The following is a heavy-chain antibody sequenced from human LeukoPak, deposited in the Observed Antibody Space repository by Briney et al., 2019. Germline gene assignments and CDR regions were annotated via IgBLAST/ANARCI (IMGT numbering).Heavy chain of an antibody. D-gene: IGHD1-26*01. CDR3: AKANSGSYKGWFDP. CDR1: GFTFSSYA. Sequence: GGSLRLSCAASGFTFSSYAMSWVRQAPGKGLEWVSAISGSGGSTYYADSVKGRFTISRGNSKNTLYLQMNSLRAEDTAVYYCAKANSGSYKGWFDPWGQGTLVTVSS. CDR2: ISGSGGST. J-gene: IGHJ5*02. V-gene: IGHV3-23*01.